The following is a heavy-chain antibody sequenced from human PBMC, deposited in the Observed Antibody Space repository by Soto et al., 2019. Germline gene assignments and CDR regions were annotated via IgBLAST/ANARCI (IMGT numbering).Heavy chain of an antibody. CDR1: GYSFSTYW. J-gene: IGHJ5*02. V-gene: IGHV5-10-1*01. D-gene: IGHD2-2*01. Sequence: GESLKISCKGSGYSFSTYWISWVRQMPGKGLEWMGGIDPSDSYPKYSPSFQGHVTISSDKPINTAYLQWRSLKASDTAMYYCAILYCSSSSCYYNCFDPWGQGTLVTVSS. CDR3: AILYCSSSSCYYNCFDP. CDR2: IDPSDSYP.